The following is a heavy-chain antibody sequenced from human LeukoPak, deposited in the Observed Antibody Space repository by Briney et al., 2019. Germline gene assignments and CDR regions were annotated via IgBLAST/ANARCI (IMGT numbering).Heavy chain of an antibody. CDR3: ARGGYSSSSVSYFDY. CDR1: GGSISSGLYS. J-gene: IGHJ4*02. CDR2: IYHTGST. V-gene: IGHV4-30-2*01. Sequence: SETLSLTCDVSGGSISSGLYSWSWIRQPLGKGLEWIGYIYHTGSTYYNPSLKSRATISVDKSKNQFSLKVNSVTAADTAVYYCARGGYSSSSVSYFDYWGQGTLVTVSS. D-gene: IGHD6-6*01.